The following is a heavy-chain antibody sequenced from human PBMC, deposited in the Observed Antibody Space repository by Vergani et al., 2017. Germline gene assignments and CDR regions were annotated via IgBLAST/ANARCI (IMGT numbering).Heavy chain of an antibody. Sequence: QVQLVQSGAEVKKPGSSVKVSCKASGGTFSSYAISWVRQAPGQGLEWMGGIIPIFGTANYAQKFQGRVTITADESTSTAYMELSSLRSEDTAVYYCARTTIAARPIYYYYYYMDVCGKGTTVTVSS. J-gene: IGHJ6*03. CDR2: IIPIFGTA. D-gene: IGHD6-6*01. CDR3: ARTTIAARPIYYYYYYMDV. V-gene: IGHV1-69*01. CDR1: GGTFSSYA.